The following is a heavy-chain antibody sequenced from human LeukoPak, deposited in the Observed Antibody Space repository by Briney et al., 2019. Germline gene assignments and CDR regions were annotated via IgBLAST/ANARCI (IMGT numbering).Heavy chain of an antibody. CDR1: GYTFNSHG. CDR3: ARDPSNTSGWKTWFDP. CDR2: ISAYNGDT. D-gene: IGHD6-19*01. Sequence: ASVKVSCKASGYTFNSHGISWVRQAPGQGLEWMGWISAYNGDTNFAQKFQGRVTLTTDRTSSTAYLELRSLRSDDTAVYYCARDPSNTSGWKTWFDPWGQGTLVTVSS. V-gene: IGHV1-18*04. J-gene: IGHJ5*02.